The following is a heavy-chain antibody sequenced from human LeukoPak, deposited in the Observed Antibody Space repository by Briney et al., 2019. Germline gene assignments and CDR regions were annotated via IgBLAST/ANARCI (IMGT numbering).Heavy chain of an antibody. CDR3: ARDGYGSYYYYYIDV. Sequence: GGSLRLSCAASGFTVSSNYMSWVRQAPGKGLEWVSVIYSGGSTYYADSVKGRFTISRDNSKNTPYLQMNSLRAEDTAVYYCARDGYGSYYYYYIDVWGQGTTVTVSS. J-gene: IGHJ6*03. D-gene: IGHD5-18*01. V-gene: IGHV3-53*05. CDR2: IYSGGST. CDR1: GFTVSSNY.